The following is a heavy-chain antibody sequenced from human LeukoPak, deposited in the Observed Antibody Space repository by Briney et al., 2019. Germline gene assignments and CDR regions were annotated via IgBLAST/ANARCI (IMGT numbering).Heavy chain of an antibody. V-gene: IGHV4-30-4*08. J-gene: IGHJ6*03. CDR2: IYYSGST. Sequence: SQTLSLTCTVSGGSISSDNYYWSWIRQPPGKGLEWIGYIYYSGSTYYNPSLKSRVTMSVDTSKSQFSLKLSSVTAADAAVYYCARVRTAAPTYYYYMDVWGKGTTVAVSS. CDR1: GGSISSDNYY. CDR3: ARVRTAAPTYYYYMDV. D-gene: IGHD2-2*01.